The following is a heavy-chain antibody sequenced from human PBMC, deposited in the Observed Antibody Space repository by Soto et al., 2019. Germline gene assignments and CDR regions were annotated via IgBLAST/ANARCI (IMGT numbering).Heavy chain of an antibody. J-gene: IGHJ6*02. CDR2: INPSGGST. V-gene: IGHV1-46*01. D-gene: IGHD2-21*02. Sequence: ASVKVSCKASGYTFSSYYMHWVRQAPGQGLEWMGIINPSGGSTSYAQKFQGRVTMTRDTSTSTVYMELSSLRSEDTAVYYCARELDRGGDCYSFFYYYYYGMDVWGQGTTVTVSS. CDR1: GYTFSSYY. CDR3: ARELDRGGDCYSFFYYYYYGMDV.